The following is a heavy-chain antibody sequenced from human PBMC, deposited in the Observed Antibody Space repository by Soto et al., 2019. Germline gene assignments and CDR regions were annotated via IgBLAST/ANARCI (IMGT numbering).Heavy chain of an antibody. CDR2: IYPGDSDS. D-gene: IGHD3-10*01. CDR3: ARPRGNYYTSGATRFDY. J-gene: IGHJ4*02. V-gene: IGHV5-51*01. Sequence: GESLKISCKGSGYSFTSYCIGWVRQMPGKGLEWMGIIYPGDSDSRYGPSFQGQVTISADKSISTAYLQWSSLKASDTAMYYCARPRGNYYTSGATRFDYWGQRTLVTVSS. CDR1: GYSFTSYC.